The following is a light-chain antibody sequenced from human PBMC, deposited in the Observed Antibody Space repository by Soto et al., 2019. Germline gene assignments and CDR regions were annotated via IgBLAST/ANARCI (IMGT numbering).Light chain of an antibody. CDR1: QGVISNF. V-gene: IGKV3-20*01. CDR3: QKYGGVPPT. J-gene: IGKJ1*01. Sequence: EVELTQSPGTLSLSPGESATLSCRASQGVISNFLAWYQQKPTQAPRLLIYATSNMASGIPARFSGSGSGTDFTLTISSLEPEDVAVYYCQKYGGVPPTFGQGTKVEIK. CDR2: ATS.